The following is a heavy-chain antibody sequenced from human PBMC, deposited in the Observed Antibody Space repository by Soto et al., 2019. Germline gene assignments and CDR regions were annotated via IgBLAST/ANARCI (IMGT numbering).Heavy chain of an antibody. CDR1: GVTISCGGYS. J-gene: IGHJ4*02. CDR2: ISHVETT. CDR3: ARGGGYDSFDF. D-gene: IGHD3-3*01. V-gene: IGHV4-30-2*06. Sequence: SETLSLTCSVSGVTISCGGYSWSCIRQSPGKGLEWLGYISHVETTYYNPSFQSRLSLSIDRTRNQFSLSLSSMTAADKAVYYCARGGGYDSFDFWGQGIQVTVSS.